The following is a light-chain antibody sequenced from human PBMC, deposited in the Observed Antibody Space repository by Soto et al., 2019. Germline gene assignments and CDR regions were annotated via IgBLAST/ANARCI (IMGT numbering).Light chain of an antibody. CDR2: AAS. J-gene: IGKJ2*01. CDR3: QQYGDSPPNT. CDR1: QSVNSRF. V-gene: IGKV3-20*01. Sequence: EIVLTQSPGTLSLSPGESATLSCRASQSVNSRFLAWYQHKPGQAPRLLIYAASTRATGIPDRFSGSASGTDFTLTINNLEPEDFAVYYCQQYGDSPPNTFGQGTNLEIK.